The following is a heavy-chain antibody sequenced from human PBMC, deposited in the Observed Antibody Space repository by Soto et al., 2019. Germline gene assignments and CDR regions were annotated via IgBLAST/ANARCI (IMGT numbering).Heavy chain of an antibody. Sequence: QVQLVESGGGVVQPGRSLRLSCAASGFTFSSYGMHWVRQAPGKGLEWVAVISYDGSNKYYADSVKGRFTISRDNSKNTLYLQMHSLRAEDTAVYYCAKDQRVYGDYSYFDYWGQGTLVTVSS. CDR2: ISYDGSNK. J-gene: IGHJ4*02. V-gene: IGHV3-30*18. D-gene: IGHD4-17*01. CDR3: AKDQRVYGDYSYFDY. CDR1: GFTFSSYG.